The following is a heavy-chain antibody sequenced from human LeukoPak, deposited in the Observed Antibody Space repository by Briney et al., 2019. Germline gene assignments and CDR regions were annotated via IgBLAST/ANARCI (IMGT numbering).Heavy chain of an antibody. Sequence: SETLSLTCTVSGDSVSNHHWSWIRQSAGKGLEWIGRFYNNGNTNYNPSLKSRVTMSVDTSKNQFSLNLNSVTAADTAVYYCARLSGRFGVVINWGQGTLVTVSS. V-gene: IGHV4-4*07. CDR2: FYNNGNT. J-gene: IGHJ4*02. D-gene: IGHD3-3*01. CDR1: GDSVSNHH. CDR3: ARLSGRFGVVIN.